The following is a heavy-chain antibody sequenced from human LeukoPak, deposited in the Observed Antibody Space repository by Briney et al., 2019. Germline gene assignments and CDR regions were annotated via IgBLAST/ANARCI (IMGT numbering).Heavy chain of an antibody. V-gene: IGHV4-34*01. CDR1: GGSFSGYY. CDR3: AREGYQLLYKSKYNWFDP. J-gene: IGHJ5*02. Sequence: PSETLTLTCAVYGGSFSGYYWSWIRQPPGKGLEWIGEINHSGSTNYNPSLKSRVTISVDTSKNQFSLKLSSVTAADTAVYYCAREGYQLLYKSKYNWFDPWGQGTLVTVSS. D-gene: IGHD2-2*02. CDR2: INHSGST.